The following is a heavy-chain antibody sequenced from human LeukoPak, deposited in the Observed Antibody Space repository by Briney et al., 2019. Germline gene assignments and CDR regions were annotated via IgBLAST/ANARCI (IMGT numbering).Heavy chain of an antibody. J-gene: IGHJ4*02. CDR1: GSSISSDYY. V-gene: IGHV4-38-2*02. Sequence: SETLSLTCSVSGSSISSDYYWGWVRQPPGKGLEWIGSIKHRGRSYYNPSLKSRVTISVDTPKNQFSLQLSSVTAADTAVYYCARVVGATSIDYWGQGILVTVSS. CDR2: IKHRGRS. D-gene: IGHD2-15*01. CDR3: ARVVGATSIDY.